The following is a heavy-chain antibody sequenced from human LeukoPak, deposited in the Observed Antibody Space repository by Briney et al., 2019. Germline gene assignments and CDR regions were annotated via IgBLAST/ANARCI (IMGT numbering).Heavy chain of an antibody. D-gene: IGHD3-10*01. V-gene: IGHV3-74*01. CDR1: GFTFSNYW. Sequence: GSLRLSCAASGFTFSNYWMHWVRQDPGKGLGWVSYINPDGSNANYVDYVKGRFTIYRDNAKNALYLQMNSLRAEDTAVYYCAKDLHYGSADYWGQGTLVTVSS. J-gene: IGHJ4*02. CDR2: INPDGSNA. CDR3: AKDLHYGSADY.